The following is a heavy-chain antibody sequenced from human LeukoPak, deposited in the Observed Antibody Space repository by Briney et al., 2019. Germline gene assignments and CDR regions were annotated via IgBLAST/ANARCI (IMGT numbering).Heavy chain of an antibody. CDR2: ISNSGAST. CDR3: ASGGYQLLAVDY. V-gene: IGHV3-23*01. J-gene: IGHJ4*02. CDR1: GFTFSSYA. Sequence: GGSLRLSCAASGFTFSSYAMTWVRQAPGKGLEWVSAISNSGASTYYADSVKGRFTISRDNSKNTLYLQMNSLRAEDTAVYYCASGGYQLLAVDYWGQGTLVTVS. D-gene: IGHD2-2*01.